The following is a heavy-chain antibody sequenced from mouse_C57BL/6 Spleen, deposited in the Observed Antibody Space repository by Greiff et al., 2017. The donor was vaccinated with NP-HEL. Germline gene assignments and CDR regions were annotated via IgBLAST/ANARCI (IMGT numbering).Heavy chain of an antibody. Sequence: VQLKESGAELVRPGASVKLSCTASGFNIKDDYMHWVKQRPEQGLEWIGWIDPENGDTEYASKFQGKATITADTSSNTAYLQLSSLTSEDTAVYYCTTGGVFPAWFAYWGQGTLVTVSA. J-gene: IGHJ3*01. CDR1: GFNIKDDY. CDR2: IDPENGDT. V-gene: IGHV14-4*01. CDR3: TTGGVFPAWFAY.